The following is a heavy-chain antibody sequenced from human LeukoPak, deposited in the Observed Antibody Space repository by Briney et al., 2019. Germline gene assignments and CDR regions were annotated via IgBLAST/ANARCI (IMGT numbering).Heavy chain of an antibody. Sequence: GGSLRLSCAASGFTLSGSAMHWVRQASGKGLEWVGRIRSKANSYATAYAASVKGRFTISRDGSKNTAYLQMNSLKTEDTAVYYCTRDYGDGYGMDVWGQGTTVTVSS. CDR2: IRSKANSYAT. V-gene: IGHV3-73*01. CDR3: TRDYGDGYGMDV. J-gene: IGHJ6*02. D-gene: IGHD4-17*01. CDR1: GFTLSGSA.